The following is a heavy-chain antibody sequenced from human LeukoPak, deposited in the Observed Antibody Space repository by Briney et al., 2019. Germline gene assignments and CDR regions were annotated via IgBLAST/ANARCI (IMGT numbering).Heavy chain of an antibody. Sequence: GGSLRLSCAASGFTFSNYNMNWVRQAPGKGLEWVSYISSSSTNIYYTDSVKGRFTISRDNAKNSLYLQMNSLRAEDTAVYYCARDDTAVAGTELDYWGQGPLVTVSS. V-gene: IGHV3-21*01. CDR1: GFTFSNYN. D-gene: IGHD6-19*01. CDR3: ARDDTAVAGTELDY. CDR2: ISSSSTNI. J-gene: IGHJ4*02.